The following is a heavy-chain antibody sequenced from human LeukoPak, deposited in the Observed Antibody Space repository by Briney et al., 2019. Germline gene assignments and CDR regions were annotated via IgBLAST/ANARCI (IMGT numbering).Heavy chain of an antibody. J-gene: IGHJ4*02. CDR3: AGRQHYIGFDY. D-gene: IGHD2-15*01. CDR2: INHSGSS. V-gene: IGHV4-34*01. Sequence: SETLSLTCAVYGGSLSEYYWSWIRQPPGKGLEWIGDINHSGSSNYNPSLKSRVTISLDTSKNQVSLRLTSVTAADTAVYYCAGRQHYIGFDYWGQGTLVTVSS. CDR1: GGSLSEYY.